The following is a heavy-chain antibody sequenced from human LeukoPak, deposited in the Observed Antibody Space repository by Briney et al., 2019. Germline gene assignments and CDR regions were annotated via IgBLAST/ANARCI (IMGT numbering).Heavy chain of an antibody. Sequence: ASVKVSCKASGYTFTSYDINWVRQATGQGLEWMGWMNPNSGNTGYAQKFQGRVTMTRNTSISTAYMELSSLRSEDTAVYYCARGHRSAVANDYWGQGTLVTVSS. J-gene: IGHJ4*02. V-gene: IGHV1-8*01. CDR3: ARGHRSAVANDY. CDR1: GYTFTSYD. D-gene: IGHD2-21*01. CDR2: MNPNSGNT.